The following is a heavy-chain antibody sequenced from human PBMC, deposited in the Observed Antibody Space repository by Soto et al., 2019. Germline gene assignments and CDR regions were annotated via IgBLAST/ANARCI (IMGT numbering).Heavy chain of an antibody. CDR1: GGSISSYY. Sequence: SETLSLTCTVSGGSISSYYWSWIRQPPGKGLEWIGYIYYSGSTNYNPSLKSRVTISVDTSKNQFSLKLSSVTAADTAVYYCARVRNDYGDSIYFDYWGQGTLVTVS. CDR2: IYYSGST. J-gene: IGHJ4*02. CDR3: ARVRNDYGDSIYFDY. V-gene: IGHV4-59*01. D-gene: IGHD4-17*01.